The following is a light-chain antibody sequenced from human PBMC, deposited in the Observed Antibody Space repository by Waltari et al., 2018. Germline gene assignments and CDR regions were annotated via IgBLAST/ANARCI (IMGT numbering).Light chain of an antibody. CDR3: QQYDTYPWT. Sequence: DIQMTQSPSTLSTSVGDRVTITCRASQSIESWLAWYQQKPGKAPKLLIYKASSLESGVPSRFSGSESGTEFTLSISGLQPDDFASYYCQQYDTYPWTFGQGTKVEIK. CDR2: KAS. J-gene: IGKJ1*01. CDR1: QSIESW. V-gene: IGKV1-5*03.